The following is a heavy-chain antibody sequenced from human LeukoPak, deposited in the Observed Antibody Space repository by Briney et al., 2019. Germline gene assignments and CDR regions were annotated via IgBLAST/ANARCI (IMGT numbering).Heavy chain of an antibody. CDR2: ISYDGSNK. J-gene: IGHJ4*02. D-gene: IGHD6-6*01. CDR3: ARMGSSSSSY. CDR1: GFTFSSYG. Sequence: GGSLRLPCAASGFTFSSYGMHWVRQAPGKGLEWVAVISYDGSNKYYADSVKGRFTISRDNSKNTLYLQMNSLRAEDTAVYYCARMGSSSSSYWGQGTLVTVSS. V-gene: IGHV3-30*03.